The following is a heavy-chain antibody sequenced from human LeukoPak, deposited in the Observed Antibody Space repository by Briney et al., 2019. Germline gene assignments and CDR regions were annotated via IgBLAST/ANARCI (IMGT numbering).Heavy chain of an antibody. CDR1: GGSISSGGYY. Sequence: SETLSLTCTVSGGSISSGGYYWSWIRQHPGKGLEWIGYIYYSGSAYYNPSLKSRVTISVDTSKNQFSLKLSSVTAADTAVYYCARAHWVTSRPFDYWGQGTLVTVSS. CDR3: ARAHWVTSRPFDY. CDR2: IYYSGSA. J-gene: IGHJ4*02. D-gene: IGHD4-17*01. V-gene: IGHV4-31*03.